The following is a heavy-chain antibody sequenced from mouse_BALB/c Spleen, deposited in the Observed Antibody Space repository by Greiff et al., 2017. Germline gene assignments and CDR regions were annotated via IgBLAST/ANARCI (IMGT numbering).Heavy chain of an antibody. D-gene: IGHD1-1*01. CDR3: ARRGENYGSSYDGAMDY. Sequence: QVQLQQSGPELVKPGASVRISCKASGYTFTSYYIHWVKQRPGQGLEWIGWIYPGNVNTKYNEKFKGKATLTADKSSSTAYMQLSSLTSEDSAVYFCARRGENYGSSYDGAMDYWGQGTSVTVSS. V-gene: IGHV1S56*01. CDR1: GYTFTSYY. CDR2: IYPGNVNT. J-gene: IGHJ4*01.